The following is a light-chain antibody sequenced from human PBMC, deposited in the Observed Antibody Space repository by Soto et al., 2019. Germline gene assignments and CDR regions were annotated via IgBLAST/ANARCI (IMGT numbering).Light chain of an antibody. V-gene: IGKV3-20*01. CDR2: GAS. J-gene: IGKJ1*01. CDR1: QTIRSNY. Sequence: ETVLTQSPGTLSLSPGERATLSCRASQTIRSNYLAWYRQTPGQAPRLLIYGASNRATGIADSFSGSGSETDFTLLISRLEPEDFALYYCQQYGSSPWTFGQGTKVEIK. CDR3: QQYGSSPWT.